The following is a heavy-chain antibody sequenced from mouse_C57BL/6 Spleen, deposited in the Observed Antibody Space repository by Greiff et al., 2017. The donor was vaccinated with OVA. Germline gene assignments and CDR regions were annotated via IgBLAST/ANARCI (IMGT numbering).Heavy chain of an antibody. Sequence: EVQRVESGGGLVQPGGSLKLSCAASGFTFSDYGMAWVRQAPRKGPEWVAFISNLAYSIYYADTVTGRFTISRENAKNTLYLEMSSLRSEDTAMYYCASRDYGSSDWYFDVWGTGTTVTVSS. J-gene: IGHJ1*03. CDR1: GFTFSDYG. D-gene: IGHD1-1*01. V-gene: IGHV5-15*01. CDR3: ASRDYGSSDWYFDV. CDR2: ISNLAYSI.